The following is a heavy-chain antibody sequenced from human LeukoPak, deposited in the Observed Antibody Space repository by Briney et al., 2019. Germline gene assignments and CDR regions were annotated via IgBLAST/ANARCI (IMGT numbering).Heavy chain of an antibody. V-gene: IGHV3-30*02. J-gene: IGHJ4*02. CDR2: IRYDGSNK. CDR1: GFTFSSYG. Sequence: GGSLRLSCAASGFTFSSYGMHRVRQAPGKGLEWVAFIRYDGSNKYYADSVKGRFTISRDNSKNTLYLQMNSLRAEDTAVYYCAKDPSTVTTDPYFDYWGQGTLVTVSS. CDR3: AKDPSTVTTDPYFDY. D-gene: IGHD4-17*01.